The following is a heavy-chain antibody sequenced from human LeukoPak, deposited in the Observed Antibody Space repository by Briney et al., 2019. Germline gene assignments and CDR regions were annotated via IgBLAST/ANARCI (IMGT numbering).Heavy chain of an antibody. Sequence: WIRQPPGKGLEWVSGISWNSDKIGYADSVKGRFTISRDNAKKSLYLQMNSPRPEDTALYYCAKSGIFQGYYFYYMDVWGKGTTVTISS. J-gene: IGHJ6*03. CDR3: AKSGIFQGYYFYYMDV. D-gene: IGHD2-15*01. V-gene: IGHV3-9*01. CDR2: ISWNSDKI.